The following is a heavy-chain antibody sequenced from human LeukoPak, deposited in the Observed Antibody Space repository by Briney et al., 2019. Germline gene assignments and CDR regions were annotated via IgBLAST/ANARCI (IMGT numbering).Heavy chain of an antibody. CDR1: GYTFTGYY. D-gene: IGHD1-26*01. J-gene: IGHJ4*02. Sequence: ASVKVSCKASGYTFTGYYMHWVRQAPGQGLEWMGWINPNSAATNYAQNFQGRVTMTRDTSISTAYMELSRLRSGDTAVYYCAREISVSGSFSGLDYWGQGTLVTVSS. V-gene: IGHV1-2*02. CDR3: AREISVSGSFSGLDY. CDR2: INPNSAAT.